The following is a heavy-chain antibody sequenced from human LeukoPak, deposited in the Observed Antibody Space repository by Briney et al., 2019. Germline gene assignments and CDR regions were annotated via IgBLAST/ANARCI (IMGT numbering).Heavy chain of an antibody. Sequence: GGSLRLSCAGSGFTFSDHYMDWVRQAPGKGLEWVGRIRNKANSYTTEYAASVKGRFTISRDDRRNSVYLQMNSLKTEDTAVYYCTRDRGAYNLYDYWGQGTLVTVSS. CDR1: GFTFSDHY. D-gene: IGHD1-1*01. CDR2: IRNKANSYTT. CDR3: TRDRGAYNLYDY. J-gene: IGHJ4*02. V-gene: IGHV3-72*01.